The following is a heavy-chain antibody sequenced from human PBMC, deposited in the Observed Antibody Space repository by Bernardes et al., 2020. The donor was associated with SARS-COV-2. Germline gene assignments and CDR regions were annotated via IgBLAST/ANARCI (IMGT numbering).Heavy chain of an antibody. CDR2: IYYTGST. V-gene: IGHV4-59*04. CDR1: GASFGRYY. D-gene: IGHD6-19*01. CDR3: AGRDSSDWDIHLGY. J-gene: IGHJ4*02. Sequence: SETLSLTCTVSGASFGRYYWSWIRPPPVTGLDWIGYIYYTGSTYYNPSLNSRVTMSVDTSKNHVSLKLSSVTAAETAVYYCAGRDSSDWDIHLGYWGQGTLVTVSS.